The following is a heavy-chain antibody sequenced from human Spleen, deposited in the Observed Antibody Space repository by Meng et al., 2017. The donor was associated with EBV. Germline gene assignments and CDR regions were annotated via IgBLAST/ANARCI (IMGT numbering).Heavy chain of an antibody. CDR3: AIDGYNPYYFDH. CDR1: GGTFGSYA. Sequence: GRLVKVGGGVKKPGSSVKVSCKASGGTFGSYAISWVRQAPGQGLEGMGGIIPMFGTTNYAQKFQGRVTITADESTSTAYMELSSLRSEDTAVYYCAIDGYNPYYFDHWGQGTLVTVSS. D-gene: IGHD5-24*01. J-gene: IGHJ4*02. CDR2: IIPMFGTT. V-gene: IGHV1-69*01.